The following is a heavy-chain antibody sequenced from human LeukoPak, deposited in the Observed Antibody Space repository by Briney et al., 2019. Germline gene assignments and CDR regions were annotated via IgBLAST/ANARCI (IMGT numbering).Heavy chain of an antibody. CDR3: ARSRGLYYYYGMDV. CDR2: ISTGSSYI. Sequence: GGSLRLSCAASGFTFSTYSMNWVRQAPGKGLEWVSSISTGSSYIYYADSVKGRFTISRDNAKNTLYLQMSSLRAEDTAMYYCARSRGLYYYYGMDVWGQGTTVTASS. CDR1: GFTFSTYS. J-gene: IGHJ6*02. V-gene: IGHV3-21*06.